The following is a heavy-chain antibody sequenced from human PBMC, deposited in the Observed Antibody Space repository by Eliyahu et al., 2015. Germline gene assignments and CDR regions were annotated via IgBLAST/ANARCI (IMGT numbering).Heavy chain of an antibody. CDR3: ARDGGVGIPNFLDH. J-gene: IGHJ4*02. V-gene: IGHV1-3*01. CDR2: ITVVNGNT. Sequence: QVQLVQSGAEVQKPGASVXLSXKXXGXPFTTYAIHWVRQAPGQTLEWMGWITVVNGNTDYSHKFQDRISLTSDTSARTAHMELSNLRSEDTAVYYCARDGGVGIPNFLDHWGQGSLVTVSS. D-gene: IGHD3-16*01. CDR1: GXPFTTYA.